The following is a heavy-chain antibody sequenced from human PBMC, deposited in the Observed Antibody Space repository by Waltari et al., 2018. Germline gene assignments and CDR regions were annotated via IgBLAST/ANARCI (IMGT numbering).Heavy chain of an antibody. CDR2: IYYSGST. D-gene: IGHD6-13*01. J-gene: IGHJ4*02. CDR3: ATQPTGYSSSWPY. CDR1: GGSISSYY. Sequence: QVQLQESGPGLVKPSETLSLTCTVSGGSISSYYWSWIRQPPGKGLEWIGYIYYSGSTNYNPSLKSRVTISVDTSKNQFSLKLSSVTAADTAVYYCATQPTGYSSSWPYWGQGTLVTVSS. V-gene: IGHV4-59*08.